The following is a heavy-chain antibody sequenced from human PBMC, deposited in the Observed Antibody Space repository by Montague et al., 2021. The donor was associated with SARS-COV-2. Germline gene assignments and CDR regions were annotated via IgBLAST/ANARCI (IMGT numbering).Heavy chain of an antibody. D-gene: IGHD3-10*01. CDR1: GFAFTTFD. Sequence: SLRLSCAASGFAFTTFDMNWVRQAPGKGLEWVSGVGGTGGSISYADSVKGRFTISRDNSKNTLYLQTNSLRADDTAVYYCAKAGHLWLGGYFDYWGQGTLVAVSS. CDR3: AKAGHLWLGGYFDY. V-gene: IGHV3-23*01. J-gene: IGHJ4*02. CDR2: VGGTGGSI.